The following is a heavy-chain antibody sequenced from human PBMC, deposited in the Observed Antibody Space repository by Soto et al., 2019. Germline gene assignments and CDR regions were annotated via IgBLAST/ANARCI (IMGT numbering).Heavy chain of an antibody. Sequence: ASVKVSCKASGYTFTSYVISWVRQAPGQGLEWMGWISAYNGNTNYAQKLQGRVTMTTDTSTSTAYMELRSLRSDDTAVYYCARTGKSLGYCSSTSCYHWFDPWGQGTLVTVS. CDR1: GYTFTSYV. CDR3: ARTGKSLGYCSSTSCYHWFDP. D-gene: IGHD2-2*01. J-gene: IGHJ5*02. V-gene: IGHV1-18*01. CDR2: ISAYNGNT.